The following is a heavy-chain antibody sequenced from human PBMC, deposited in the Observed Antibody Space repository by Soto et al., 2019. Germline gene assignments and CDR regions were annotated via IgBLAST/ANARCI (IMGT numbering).Heavy chain of an antibody. Sequence: QVQLVQSGAEVKKPGSSVKVSCKASGGTFSSYTISWVRQAPGQGLEWMGRIIPILGIANYAQKFQGRVTITADKSTSTAYMELSSLRSEDTAVYYCARLENLPAAMEGDYFDYWGQGTLVTVSS. J-gene: IGHJ4*02. CDR2: IIPILGIA. CDR1: GGTFSSYT. D-gene: IGHD2-2*01. CDR3: ARLENLPAAMEGDYFDY. V-gene: IGHV1-69*02.